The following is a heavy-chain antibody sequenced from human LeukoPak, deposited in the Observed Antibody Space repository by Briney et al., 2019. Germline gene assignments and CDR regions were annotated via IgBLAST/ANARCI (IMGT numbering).Heavy chain of an antibody. V-gene: IGHV3-30*04. CDR3: ARDPAAPGILGYFDY. CDR2: ISYDGSNT. Sequence: GGSLRLSCAASGFTFSSYALHWVRQTPGKGLEWVAVISYDGSNTYYADSVEGRFTISRDTSKNTLYLQMNSLRAEDTAVYFCARDPAAPGILGYFDYWGQGTQVTVSS. J-gene: IGHJ4*02. D-gene: IGHD6-13*01. CDR1: GFTFSSYA.